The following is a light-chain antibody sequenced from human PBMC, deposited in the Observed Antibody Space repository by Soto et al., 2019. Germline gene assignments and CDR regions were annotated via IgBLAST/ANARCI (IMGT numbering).Light chain of an antibody. CDR2: SAS. CDR1: QSVSSNY. J-gene: IGKJ1*01. Sequence: EIVLTQSPGTPSLSPGERATLSCRASQSVSSNYLAWYQQKPGQAPRVLIYSASSRATGIPDRFSGSGSGTDFTLTISRLEPEDFAVYYCQQYGSSPTFGQGTKVDIK. CDR3: QQYGSSPT. V-gene: IGKV3-20*01.